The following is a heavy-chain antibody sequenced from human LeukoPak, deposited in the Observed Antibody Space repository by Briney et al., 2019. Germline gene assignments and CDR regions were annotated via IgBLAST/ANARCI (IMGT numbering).Heavy chain of an antibody. CDR2: VYPGDSET. Sequence: GESLKISCKGSGYSFTTYWIAWVRQMPGKGLEWMGIVYPGDSETRYSPSFQGQVTISADKSISTAFLQWSSLKASDTAMYYCARHLGSSSWIDYWGQGTLVTVSS. CDR3: ARHLGSSSWIDY. D-gene: IGHD6-13*01. CDR1: GYSFTTYW. V-gene: IGHV5-51*01. J-gene: IGHJ4*02.